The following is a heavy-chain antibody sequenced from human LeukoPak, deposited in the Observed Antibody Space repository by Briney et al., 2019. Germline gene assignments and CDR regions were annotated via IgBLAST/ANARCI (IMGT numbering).Heavy chain of an antibody. V-gene: IGHV3-30-3*01. J-gene: IGHJ4*02. CDR1: GFTFSSYA. CDR3: ARDDYDYVWGSYRSPLGY. CDR2: ISYDGSNK. Sequence: GGSLRLSCAASGFTFSSYAMPWVRQAPGKGLEWVAVISYDGSNKYYADSVKGRFTISRDNSKNTLYLQMNSLRAEDTAVYYCARDDYDYVWGSYRSPLGYWGQGTLVTVSS. D-gene: IGHD3-16*02.